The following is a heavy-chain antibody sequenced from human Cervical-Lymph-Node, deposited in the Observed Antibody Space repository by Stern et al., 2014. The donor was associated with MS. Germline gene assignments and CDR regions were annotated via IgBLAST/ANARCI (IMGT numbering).Heavy chain of an antibody. J-gene: IGHJ6*02. Sequence: MQLVESGGGVVQPGKSLRLSCAASGFTFSDYGMHWVRQAPGKGLEWVAIATYDGSDQYYADSVKGRFTVSRDNSKNTVLLQMNGLRPEDTAVYFCARDRGLTHYFYGMDVWGQGTTVTVSS. V-gene: IGHV3-30*03. D-gene: IGHD3-10*01. CDR2: ATYDGSDQ. CDR1: GFTFSDYG. CDR3: ARDRGLTHYFYGMDV.